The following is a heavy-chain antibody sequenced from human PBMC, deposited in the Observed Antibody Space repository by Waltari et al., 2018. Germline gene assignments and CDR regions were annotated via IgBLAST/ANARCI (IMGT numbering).Heavy chain of an antibody. CDR3: AKHTIRPSSGGYFDY. Sequence: EVQLVESGGVVVQPGGSLRLSCAASGFTFDDYTMPWVRQAPGKGLEWVSLISWDGGSTYYADSVKGRFTISRDNSKNSLYLQMNSLRTEDTALYYCAKHTIRPSSGGYFDYWGQGTLVTVSS. CDR2: ISWDGGST. CDR1: GFTFDDYT. V-gene: IGHV3-43*01. D-gene: IGHD3-10*01. J-gene: IGHJ4*02.